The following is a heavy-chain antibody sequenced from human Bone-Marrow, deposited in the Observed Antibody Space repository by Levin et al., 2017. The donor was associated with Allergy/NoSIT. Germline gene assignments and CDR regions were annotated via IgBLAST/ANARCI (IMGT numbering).Heavy chain of an antibody. CDR3: ARLYCISTSCFLD. D-gene: IGHD2-2*01. Sequence: GGSLRLSCAASGFTFSDYYMSWIRQAPGKGLEWVSYISSSGSTIYYADSVKGRFTISRDNAKNSLYLQMNSLRAEDTAVYYCARLYCISTSCFLDWGQGTLVTVSS. CDR1: GFTFSDYY. V-gene: IGHV3-11*01. J-gene: IGHJ4*02. CDR2: ISSSGSTI.